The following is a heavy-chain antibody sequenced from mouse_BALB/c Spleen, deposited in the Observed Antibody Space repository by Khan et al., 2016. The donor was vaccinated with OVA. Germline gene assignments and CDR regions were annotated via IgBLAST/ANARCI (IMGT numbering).Heavy chain of an antibody. V-gene: IGHV2-6-5*01. J-gene: IGHJ4*01. CDR2: IWGGGNS. Sequence: QVQLKESGPGLVAPSQSLSITCTVSGFSLTDYGVTWIRQPPGKGLEWLGFIWGGGNSYYYSALKSRLSISKGNSKSQVLLKMISHQTYDQAIYFSAKGVCSYYYALDYWGQGTSVTVSS. CDR3: AKGVCSYYYALDY. CDR1: GFSLTDYG.